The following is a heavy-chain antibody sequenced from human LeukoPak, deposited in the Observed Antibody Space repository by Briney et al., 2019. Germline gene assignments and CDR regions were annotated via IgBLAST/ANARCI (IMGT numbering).Heavy chain of an antibody. CDR3: AALLGYYYDSSGLPIDP. CDR1: GFTFTSSA. V-gene: IGHV1-58*02. Sequence: SVKVSCKGSGFTFTSSAMQWVRQARGQRLEWIGWIVVGSGNTNYAQKFQERVTITRDMSTSTAYMELSSLRSEDTAVYYCAALLGYYYDSSGLPIDPWGQGTLVTVSS. D-gene: IGHD3-22*01. J-gene: IGHJ5*02. CDR2: IVVGSGNT.